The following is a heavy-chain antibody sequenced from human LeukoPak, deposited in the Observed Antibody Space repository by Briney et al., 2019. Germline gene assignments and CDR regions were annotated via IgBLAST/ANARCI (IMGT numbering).Heavy chain of an antibody. Sequence: GRSLRLSCAASGLTFADYAMPWVRQAPGKGLEWVSGISWNSGSMGYADSVKGRFTISRDNAKNSLYLQMNSLRAEDTALYYCAKDLYTGYFDAFDMWGQGTMVTVSS. CDR2: ISWNSGSM. CDR1: GLTFADYA. D-gene: IGHD1-26*01. V-gene: IGHV3-9*01. J-gene: IGHJ3*02. CDR3: AKDLYTGYFDAFDM.